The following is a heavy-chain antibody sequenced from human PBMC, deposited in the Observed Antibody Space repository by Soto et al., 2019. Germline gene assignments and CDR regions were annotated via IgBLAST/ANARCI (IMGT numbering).Heavy chain of an antibody. J-gene: IGHJ5*02. V-gene: IGHV3-48*02. CDR2: ISSSSSTI. CDR3: AREGVILTWFDP. D-gene: IGHD3-16*01. Sequence: EVQLVESGGGLVQPGGSLRLSCAASGFTFSSYSMNWVRQAPGKGLEWVSYISSSSSTIYYAGSVKGRFTISRDNAKNSMYMQMNSLRDADTAVYYCAREGVILTWFDPWGQGNLFTVSS. CDR1: GFTFSSYS.